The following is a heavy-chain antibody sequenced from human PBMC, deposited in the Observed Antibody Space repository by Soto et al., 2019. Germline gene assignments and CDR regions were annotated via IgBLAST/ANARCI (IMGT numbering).Heavy chain of an antibody. D-gene: IGHD3-3*01. CDR3: ARAGFFTIFGVVITRHFDY. V-gene: IGHV4-34*01. CDR2: INHSGST. J-gene: IGHJ4*02. CDR1: GGSFSGYY. Sequence: SETLSLTCAVYGGSFSGYYWSWVRQPPGKELEWIGEINHSGSTNYNPSLKSRVTISVDTSKNQFSLKLSSVTAADTAVYYCARAGFFTIFGVVITRHFDYWGQGTLVTVSS.